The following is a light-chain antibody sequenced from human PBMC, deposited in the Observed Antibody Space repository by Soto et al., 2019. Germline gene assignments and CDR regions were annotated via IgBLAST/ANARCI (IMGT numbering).Light chain of an antibody. Sequence: EIVLTQSPGTLSLSPGERATLSCRASQSVSSNYLAWYQQKPGQAPRLLMYGVSSRATGIPDRFSGSGSGTDFTLTISRLEPEDFAVYYCLQSGSSPWTFGQGTKVEIK. CDR3: LQSGSSPWT. J-gene: IGKJ1*01. V-gene: IGKV3-20*01. CDR2: GVS. CDR1: QSVSSNY.